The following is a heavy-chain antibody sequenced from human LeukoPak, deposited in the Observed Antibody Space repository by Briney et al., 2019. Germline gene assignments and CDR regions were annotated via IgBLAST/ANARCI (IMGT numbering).Heavy chain of an antibody. CDR1: GFTFSSYG. D-gene: IGHD3-16*01. CDR3: ARDPGGGYFDY. CDR2: IWYDGSNK. J-gene: IGHJ4*02. V-gene: IGHV3-33*01. Sequence: PGRSLRLSCEASGFTFSSYGMHWVRQAPGKGLEWVAVIWYDGSNKYYADSVKGRFTISRDNSKNTLYLQMNSLRAEDTAVYYCARDPGGGYFDYWGQGTLVTVSS.